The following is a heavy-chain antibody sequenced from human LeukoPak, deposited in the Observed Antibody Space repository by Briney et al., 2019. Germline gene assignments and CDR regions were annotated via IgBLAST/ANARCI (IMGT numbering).Heavy chain of an antibody. Sequence: SVKVSCKASGYTFTGYYMRWVRQAPGQGLEWMGWISAYNGNTNYAQKLQGRVTMTTDTSTSTAYMELRSLRSDDTAVYYCARESTGWFDPWGQGTLVTVSS. CDR3: ARESTGWFDP. CDR1: GYTFTGYY. V-gene: IGHV1-18*04. CDR2: ISAYNGNT. J-gene: IGHJ5*02.